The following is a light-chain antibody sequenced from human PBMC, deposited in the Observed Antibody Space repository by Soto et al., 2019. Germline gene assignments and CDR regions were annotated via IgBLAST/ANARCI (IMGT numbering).Light chain of an antibody. V-gene: IGKV3-20*01. CDR1: QSINNRY. J-gene: IGKJ3*01. CDR3: QQFGSSPGFT. CDR2: AAS. Sequence: EIVLTQSPGTLSLSPGERATLSCRASQSINNRYLAWYQQKPGQAPRLLIYAASSRATGIPDRFSGSGSVTDFPLTISRLEPEDFAVYYCQQFGSSPGFTFGPGTKGDIK.